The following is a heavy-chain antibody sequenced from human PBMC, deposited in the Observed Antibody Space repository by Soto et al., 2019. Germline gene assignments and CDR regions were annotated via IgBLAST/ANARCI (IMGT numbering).Heavy chain of an antibody. CDR1: GGSISSGGYY. D-gene: IGHD4-17*01. Sequence: QVQLQESGPGLVKPSQTLSLTCTVSGGSISSGGYYWSWIRQHPGKGLEWIGYIYYSGSTYYNPSLKGRVTISVDTFKDQFSQRLSSVTAADTAVYYCARSPEATVTAFDYCGQGTLVTVSS. V-gene: IGHV4-31*03. J-gene: IGHJ4*02. CDR2: IYYSGST. CDR3: ARSPEATVTAFDY.